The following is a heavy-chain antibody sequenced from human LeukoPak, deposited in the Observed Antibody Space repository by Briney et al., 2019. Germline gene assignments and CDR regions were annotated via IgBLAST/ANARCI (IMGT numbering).Heavy chain of an antibody. V-gene: IGHV4-39*07. CDR1: GGSISGSSYY. CDR3: ARGGMGGSSDYFDY. Sequence: SETLSLTCTVSGGSISGSSYYWGWIRQPPGKGLEWIGSIYYSGSTYYNPSLKSRVTISVDTSKNQFSLKLSSVTAADTAVYYCARGGMGGSSDYFDYWGQGTLVTVSS. J-gene: IGHJ4*02. D-gene: IGHD1-26*01. CDR2: IYYSGST.